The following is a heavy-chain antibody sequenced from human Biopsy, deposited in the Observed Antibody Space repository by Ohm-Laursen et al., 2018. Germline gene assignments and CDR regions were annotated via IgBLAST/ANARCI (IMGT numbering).Heavy chain of an antibody. V-gene: IGHV1-69*06. D-gene: IGHD3-9*01. Sequence: SVKVSCKASGYTFTSYGISWVRQAPGQGLEWLGGNIPILGTGNYAPMFHGRVTVVADTSTSTATMELRSLRPDDTAVYYCATKLTGYFHHWGQGTLVTVSS. J-gene: IGHJ1*01. CDR3: ATKLTGYFHH. CDR1: GYTFTSYG. CDR2: NIPILGTG.